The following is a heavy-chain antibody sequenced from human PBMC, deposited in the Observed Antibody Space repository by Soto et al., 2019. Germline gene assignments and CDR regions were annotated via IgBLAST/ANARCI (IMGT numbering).Heavy chain of an antibody. J-gene: IGHJ6*02. CDR2: IYSGGDT. Sequence: GGSLRLSCAASGFTVTSNYMSWARQAPGKGLEWVSLIYSGGDTYYADSVKGRFTISSDNSKNTLYLQMNSLRVEDTAVYYCTRVLRGVIIGYGMDVWGQGTTVTVSS. D-gene: IGHD3-10*01. V-gene: IGHV3-53*01. CDR3: TRVLRGVIIGYGMDV. CDR1: GFTVTSNY.